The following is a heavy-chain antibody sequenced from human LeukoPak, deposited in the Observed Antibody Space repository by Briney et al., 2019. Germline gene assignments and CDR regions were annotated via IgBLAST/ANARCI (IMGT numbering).Heavy chain of an antibody. Sequence: SETPSLTCTVSGGSISSYYWSWIRQPPGKGLEWIGYIYYSGSTNYNPSLKSRVTISVDTSKNQFSLKLSSVTAADTAVYYCARLGRGPFDYWGQGTLVTVSS. CDR1: GGSISSYY. D-gene: IGHD1-26*01. J-gene: IGHJ4*02. CDR3: ARLGRGPFDY. V-gene: IGHV4-59*01. CDR2: IYYSGST.